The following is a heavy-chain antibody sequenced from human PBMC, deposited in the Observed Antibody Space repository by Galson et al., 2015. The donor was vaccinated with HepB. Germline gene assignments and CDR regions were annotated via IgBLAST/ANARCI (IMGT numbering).Heavy chain of an antibody. J-gene: IGHJ1*01. Sequence: SLRLSCAASGFTFSRYAMTWVRQAPGKGLEWISSITSNGGRTFYTNSVKGRFTISRDNSRNTVVLQLSSLRPEDTAVYYFAKDGIMVSNNPYQLHFWGQGALVGVSS. D-gene: IGHD2-8*01. CDR3: AKDGIMVSNNPYQLHF. CDR2: ITSNGGRT. V-gene: IGHV3-23*01. CDR1: GFTFSRYA.